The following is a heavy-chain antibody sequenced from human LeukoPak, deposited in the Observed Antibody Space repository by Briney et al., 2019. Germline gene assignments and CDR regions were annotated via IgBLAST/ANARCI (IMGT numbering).Heavy chain of an antibody. J-gene: IGHJ6*03. CDR2: IIPIFGTA. CDR3: ARTSDYVWGSYRFSPYYMDV. D-gene: IGHD3-16*02. CDR1: GGTFSSYA. V-gene: IGHV1-69*05. Sequence: SVKVSCKASGGTFSSYAISWVRQAPGQGLEWMGGIIPIFGTANYAQKLQGRVTMTTDTSTSTAYMELRSLRSDDTAVYYCARTSDYVWGSYRFSPYYMDVWGKGTTVTVSS.